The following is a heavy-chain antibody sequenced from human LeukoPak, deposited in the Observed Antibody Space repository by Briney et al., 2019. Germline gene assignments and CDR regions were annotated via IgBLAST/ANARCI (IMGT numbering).Heavy chain of an antibody. D-gene: IGHD3-10*01. CDR2: IYTSGST. CDR1: GGSISSYY. CDR3: ARTTMVRSRGNRYYFYY. J-gene: IGHJ4*02. V-gene: IGHV4-4*07. Sequence: KPSETLSLTCTVSGGSISSYYWSWIRQPAGKGLEWIGRIYTSGSTNYNPSLKSRVTMSVDTSKNQFSLKLSSVTAADTAVYYCARTTMVRSRGNRYYFYYWGQGTLVTVSS.